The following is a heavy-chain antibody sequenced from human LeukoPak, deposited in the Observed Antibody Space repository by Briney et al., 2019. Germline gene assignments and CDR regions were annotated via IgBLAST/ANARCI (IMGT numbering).Heavy chain of an antibody. CDR1: GGSISSHY. D-gene: IGHD3-10*01. Sequence: SETLSLTCTVSGGSISSHYWSWIRQPPGKGLEWVGFIYYSGSTNYNPSLKSRVTISVDTSKNQFSLKLSSVTAADTAVYYCARPLYDLVRGVFSDAFDIWGQGTMVTVSS. J-gene: IGHJ3*02. CDR3: ARPLYDLVRGVFSDAFDI. V-gene: IGHV4-59*11. CDR2: IYYSGST.